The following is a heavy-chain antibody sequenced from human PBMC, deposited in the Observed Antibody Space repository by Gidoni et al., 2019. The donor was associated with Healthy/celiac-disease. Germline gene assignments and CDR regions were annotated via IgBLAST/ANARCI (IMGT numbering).Heavy chain of an antibody. V-gene: IGHV3-30*07. CDR1: RVTFSRYA. D-gene: IGHD3-22*01. J-gene: IGHJ4*02. Sequence: QLQLVAAGAGVVQPGRSLRLSCATPRVTFSRYAMSWVRQAPGKGLEWGPVLFSGGSSSDYAASLEGPLTIPIDNSKNTLYLQMNSLIAEETAVYYGARYLYYHDSSGANWDYWGQGTLVTVSS. CDR3: ARYLYYHDSSGANWDY. CDR2: LFSGGSSS.